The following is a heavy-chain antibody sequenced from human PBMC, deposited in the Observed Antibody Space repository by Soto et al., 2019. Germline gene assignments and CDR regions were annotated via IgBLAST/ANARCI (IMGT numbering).Heavy chain of an antibody. D-gene: IGHD2-21*01. CDR2: MNPNIGNT. CDR1: GYTFTSYD. V-gene: IGHV1-8*01. Sequence: ASVKVSCKASGYTFTSYDINWVRQVTGQGLEWMGWMNPNIGNTDYAQKFQGRVTITRNTSMSTAYMELSSLRSEDTAVYYCARTCGGDCYSDAFDIWGQGTMVTVSS. CDR3: ARTCGGDCYSDAFDI. J-gene: IGHJ3*02.